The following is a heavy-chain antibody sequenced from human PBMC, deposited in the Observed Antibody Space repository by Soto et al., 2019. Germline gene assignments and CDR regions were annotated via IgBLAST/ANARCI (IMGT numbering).Heavy chain of an antibody. Sequence: EVQLLESGGGLVQPGGSLRLSCAASGFTFSSYAMSWVRQAPGKGLEWVSAISGSGADTYYADSGKGRFTISRDNSKNTLYLQMNSLRDEDAALYYCAKDRLASGSGVRFDPWGQGTLVTVSS. D-gene: IGHD3-10*01. CDR2: ISGSGADT. V-gene: IGHV3-23*01. CDR3: AKDRLASGSGVRFDP. CDR1: GFTFSSYA. J-gene: IGHJ5*02.